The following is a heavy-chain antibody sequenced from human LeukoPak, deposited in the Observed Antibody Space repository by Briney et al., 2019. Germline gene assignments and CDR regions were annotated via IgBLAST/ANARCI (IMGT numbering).Heavy chain of an antibody. CDR2: FDPEDGET. CDR1: EYTLTELS. V-gene: IGHV1-24*01. Sequence: ASVKVSYKVSEYTLTELSMHWVRQAPGKGLEWMGGFDPEDGETIYAQKFQGRVTMTEDTSTDTAYMELSSLRSEDTAMYYCATVSYYYDSSGYQGYFRHWSQGTLVTVSS. D-gene: IGHD3-22*01. J-gene: IGHJ1*01. CDR3: ATVSYYYDSSGYQGYFRH.